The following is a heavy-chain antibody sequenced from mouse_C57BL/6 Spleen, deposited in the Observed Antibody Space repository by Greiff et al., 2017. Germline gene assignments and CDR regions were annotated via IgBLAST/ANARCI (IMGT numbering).Heavy chain of an antibody. CDR1: GYAFSSYW. CDR3: ARSDYGNYVGY. J-gene: IGHJ2*01. D-gene: IGHD2-1*01. Sequence: QVQLQQSGAELVKPGASVKISCKASGYAFSSYWMNWVKQRPGKGLEWIGQIYPGDGDTNYNGKFKGKATLTADKSSSTAYMRLSSLTSADSAVYFCARSDYGNYVGYWGQGTTLTVSS. V-gene: IGHV1-80*01. CDR2: IYPGDGDT.